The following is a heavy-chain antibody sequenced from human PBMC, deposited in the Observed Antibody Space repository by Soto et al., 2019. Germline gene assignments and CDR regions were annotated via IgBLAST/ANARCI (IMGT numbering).Heavy chain of an antibody. D-gene: IGHD1-26*01. V-gene: IGHV3-48*03. CDR2: ISSAATTI. CDR1: GFTFSSYG. Sequence: GGSLRLSCAASGFTFSSYGMNWVRLAPGKGLEWVSYISSAATTIYYADSVKGRFTISRDNAKDSLYLQMDSLRAEDTAVYFCAREVVGPTTNWFDPWGQGTLVTVSS. J-gene: IGHJ5*02. CDR3: AREVVGPTTNWFDP.